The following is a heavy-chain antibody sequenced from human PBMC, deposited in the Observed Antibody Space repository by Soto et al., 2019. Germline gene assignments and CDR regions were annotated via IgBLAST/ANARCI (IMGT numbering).Heavy chain of an antibody. Sequence: EIQLVESGGGLVQPGGSLRLSCVASEFTFSSYNMNWVRQAPGKGLEWISYISSSGTTTYYADSVKGRFTISRDNAKNSRYLQMSSLRDEDTAMYYCARDHDYDIWRDHYSWGQGTLVTVSS. J-gene: IGHJ4*02. CDR3: ARDHDYDIWRDHYS. D-gene: IGHD3-3*01. CDR1: EFTFSSYN. CDR2: ISSSGTTT. V-gene: IGHV3-48*02.